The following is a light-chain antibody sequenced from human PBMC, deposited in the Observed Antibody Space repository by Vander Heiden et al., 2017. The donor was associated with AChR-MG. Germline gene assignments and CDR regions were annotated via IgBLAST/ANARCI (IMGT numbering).Light chain of an antibody. CDR3: QQSYSTPWT. Sequence: DIQMTQSPSSLSASVGDRVTITCRASQSISSYLNWYQQRPWNAPKLLIYVVSSLRSGVPSRFSGSESGTDFTLTISSRQPEDSATYFCQQSYSTPWTLGKGTKV. CDR1: QSISSY. CDR2: VVS. V-gene: IGKV1-39*01. J-gene: IGKJ1*01.